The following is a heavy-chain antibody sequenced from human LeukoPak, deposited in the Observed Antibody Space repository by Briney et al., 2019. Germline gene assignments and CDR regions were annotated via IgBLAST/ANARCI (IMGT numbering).Heavy chain of an antibody. J-gene: IGHJ4*02. CDR2: ISYSGSP. CDR3: AGLETSGYLGY. D-gene: IGHD1-1*01. CDR1: AGSFSGYY. V-gene: IGHV4-59*08. Sequence: SETLSLTCAVYAGSFSGYYWSWIRQPPGKGLEWIGYISYSGSPKYNPSLRSRVAMSVDTSRGQFSLKLNSVTAADTAVYHCAGLETSGYLGYWGQGTLVTVSS.